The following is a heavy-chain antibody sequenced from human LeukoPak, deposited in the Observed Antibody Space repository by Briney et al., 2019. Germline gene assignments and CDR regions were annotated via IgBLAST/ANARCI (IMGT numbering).Heavy chain of an antibody. Sequence: SETLSLTCAVYGGSFSGYYGSWIRQPPGKGLEWIGEINHSGSTNYNPSLKSRVTISVDTSKNQFSLKLSSVTAADTAVYYCARRATIFGVVIIVRAFDIWGQGTMVTVSS. V-gene: IGHV4-34*01. D-gene: IGHD3-3*01. CDR3: ARRATIFGVVIIVRAFDI. CDR2: INHSGST. CDR1: GGSFSGYY. J-gene: IGHJ3*02.